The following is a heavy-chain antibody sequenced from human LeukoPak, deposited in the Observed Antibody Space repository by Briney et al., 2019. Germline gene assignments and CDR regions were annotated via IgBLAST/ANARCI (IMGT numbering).Heavy chain of an antibody. V-gene: IGHV4-34*01. CDR2: NNHSGST. CDR1: GGSFSCYY. J-gene: IGHJ4*02. D-gene: IGHD2-2*01. CDR3: ARGLGYCSSTSCSFDY. Sequence: SETLSLTRSVYGGSFSCYYWSWIRQPPGEGLGLIGANNHSGSTNYNPSLKSRVTISVDTSKKQFSLKLSSVTAADTAVYYCARGLGYCSSTSCSFDYWGQGTLVTVSS.